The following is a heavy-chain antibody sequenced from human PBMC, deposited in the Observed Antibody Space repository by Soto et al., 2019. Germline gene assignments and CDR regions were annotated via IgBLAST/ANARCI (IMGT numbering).Heavy chain of an antibody. Sequence: SPETLSLTCAVYGGSFSGYYWSWIRQPPGKGLEWIGEINHSGSTNYNPSLKSRVTISVDTSKNQFSLKLSSVTAADTAVYYCARGLSGYSAWGQGTLVTVSS. V-gene: IGHV4-34*01. CDR2: INHSGST. CDR3: ARGLSGYSA. CDR1: GGSFSGYY. D-gene: IGHD5-18*01. J-gene: IGHJ4*02.